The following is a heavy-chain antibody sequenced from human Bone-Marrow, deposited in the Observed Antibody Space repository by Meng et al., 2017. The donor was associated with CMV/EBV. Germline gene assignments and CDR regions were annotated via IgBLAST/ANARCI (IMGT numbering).Heavy chain of an antibody. Sequence: GHFRSQAISWVRQAPGQGLEWMGGIIPIFATINYAQKFQGRVTITADRSTSTAYMELSSLRSEDTAMYYCATNYYDSGGYYLKYFQHWGQGTLVTVSS. V-gene: IGHV1-69*06. D-gene: IGHD3-22*01. CDR3: ATNYYDSGGYYLKYFQH. CDR2: IIPIFATI. J-gene: IGHJ1*01. CDR1: GHFRSQA.